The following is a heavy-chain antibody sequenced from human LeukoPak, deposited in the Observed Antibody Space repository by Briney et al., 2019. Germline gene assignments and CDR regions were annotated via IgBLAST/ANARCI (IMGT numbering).Heavy chain of an antibody. D-gene: IGHD2-15*01. V-gene: IGHV4-34*01. CDR2: TNHSGST. Sequence: SETLSLTCAVYGGSFSGYYWSWIRQPPGKGLEWIGETNHSGSTNYNPSLKSRVTISVDTSKNQFSLKLSSVTAADTAVYYCARGRHCSGGSCYSRRAYYFDYWGQGTLVTVSS. CDR1: GGSFSGYY. J-gene: IGHJ4*02. CDR3: ARGRHCSGGSCYSRRAYYFDY.